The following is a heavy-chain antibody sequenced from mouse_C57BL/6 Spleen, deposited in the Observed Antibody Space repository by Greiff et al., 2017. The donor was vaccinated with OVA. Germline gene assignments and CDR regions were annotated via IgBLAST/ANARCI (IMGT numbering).Heavy chain of an antibody. CDR1: GYTFTSYW. CDR2: IHPNSGST. CDR3: ARSEGSNYLDWYFDV. J-gene: IGHJ1*03. V-gene: IGHV1-64*01. D-gene: IGHD2-5*01. Sequence: VQLQQPGAELVKPGASVKLSCKASGYTFTSYWMHWVKQRPGQGLEWIGMIHPNSGSTNYNEKFKSKATLTVDKSSSTAYMQLSSLTSEDSAVYYCARSEGSNYLDWYFDVWGTGTTVTVSS.